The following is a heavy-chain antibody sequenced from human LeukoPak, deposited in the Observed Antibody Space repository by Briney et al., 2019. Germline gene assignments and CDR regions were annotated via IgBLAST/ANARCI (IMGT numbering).Heavy chain of an antibody. D-gene: IGHD1-26*01. CDR2: TYYRSKWYN. Sequence: SQTLSLTCAISGDSVSSNSAAWNWIRQSPSRGLEWLGRTYYRSKWYNDYAVSVKSRITINPDTSKNQFSLQLNSVTPEDTAVYYCARGPGIVGARVRYFDYWGQGTLVTVSS. V-gene: IGHV6-1*01. J-gene: IGHJ4*02. CDR1: GDSVSSNSAA. CDR3: ARGPGIVGARVRYFDY.